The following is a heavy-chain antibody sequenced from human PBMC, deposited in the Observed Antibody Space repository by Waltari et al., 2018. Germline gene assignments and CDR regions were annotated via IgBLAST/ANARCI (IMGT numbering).Heavy chain of an antibody. CDR3: ARDRVWYDSNYSGGDY. V-gene: IGHV3-48*01. D-gene: IGHD3-22*01. J-gene: IGHJ4*02. CDR2: ISSSSSTI. Sequence: EVQLVESGGGLVQPGGSLRLSCAASGFTFSSYSMNWVRQAPGKGLEWVSYISSSSSTIYYADSVKGRFTISRDNAKNSLYLQMNSLRAEDTAVYYCARDRVWYDSNYSGGDYWGQGTLVTVSS. CDR1: GFTFSSYS.